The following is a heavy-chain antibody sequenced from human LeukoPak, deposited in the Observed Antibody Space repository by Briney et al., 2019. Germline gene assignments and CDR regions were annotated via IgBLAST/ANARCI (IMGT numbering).Heavy chain of an antibody. V-gene: IGHV3-21*01. Sequence: GGSLRLSCAASGFTFSSYSMNWVRQAPGKGLEWVSSISSSSSYIHYADSVKGRFTISRDNAKYSLYLQMNSLRAEDTAVYYCARESGYDRHSYYYYGMDVWGQGTTVTVSS. CDR3: ARESGYDRHSYYYYGMDV. D-gene: IGHD5-12*01. CDR2: ISSSSSYI. J-gene: IGHJ6*02. CDR1: GFTFSSYS.